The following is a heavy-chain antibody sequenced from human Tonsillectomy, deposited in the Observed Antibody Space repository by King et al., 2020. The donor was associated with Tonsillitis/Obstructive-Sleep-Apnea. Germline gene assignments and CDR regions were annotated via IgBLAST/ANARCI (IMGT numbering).Heavy chain of an antibody. V-gene: IGHV4-34*01. CDR3: ARLFPLTMVQGDAFDI. J-gene: IGHJ3*02. CDR1: GGSFSGYY. CDR2: INHSGST. Sequence: VQLQQWGAGLLKPSETLSLTCAVYGGSFSGYYWSWIRQPPGKGLEWIGEINHSGSTNYNPSLKSRVTISQDTSKNQFSLKLRSVTAADTAVYYCARLFPLTMVQGDAFDIRGQGTMVTVSS. D-gene: IGHD3-10*01.